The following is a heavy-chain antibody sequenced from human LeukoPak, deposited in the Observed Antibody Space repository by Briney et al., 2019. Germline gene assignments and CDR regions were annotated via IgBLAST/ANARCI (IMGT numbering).Heavy chain of an antibody. V-gene: IGHV1-46*04. J-gene: IGHJ4*02. CDR1: GYTFTSYY. Sequence: ASVTVSCKASGYTFTSYYMHWVRQAPGQGLEWMGIINPSGGSTIYAQKLQGRVTITRDTSTSTVYMELSSLRSEDTAVYHCARGGRWLQVQIPGYWGQGTLVTVSS. CDR2: INPSGGST. D-gene: IGHD5-24*01. CDR3: ARGGRWLQVQIPGY.